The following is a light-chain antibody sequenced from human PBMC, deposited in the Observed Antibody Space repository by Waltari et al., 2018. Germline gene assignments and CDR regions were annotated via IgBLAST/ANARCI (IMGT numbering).Light chain of an antibody. V-gene: IGKV1-5*03. CDR1: QNISSW. J-gene: IGKJ1*01. CDR2: KAS. Sequence: DIQMTQSPSTLSASVGNRVTSTSGARQNISSWLAWYQQNPGKAPKLLIYKASSLESGVPSRFSGSGAGTEFTLTISRLQPDEFATYSCQHYNSYSRTFGQGTKVEIK. CDR3: QHYNSYSRT.